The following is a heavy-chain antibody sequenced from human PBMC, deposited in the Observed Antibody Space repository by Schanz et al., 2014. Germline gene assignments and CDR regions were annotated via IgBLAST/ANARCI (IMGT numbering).Heavy chain of an antibody. CDR1: GFTFSNYW. D-gene: IGHD3-22*01. V-gene: IGHV3-74*01. Sequence: EVQLVESGGGLVQPGGSLRLSCAASGFTFSNYWMHWVRQAPGKGLVWVSRINGDGSRTAYADSVKGRFTISRDNAKNTLYLQMNSLRPEDTAVYYCARPPHDSSGYYPFDYWGQGTLVTVSS. J-gene: IGHJ4*02. CDR2: INGDGSRT. CDR3: ARPPHDSSGYYPFDY.